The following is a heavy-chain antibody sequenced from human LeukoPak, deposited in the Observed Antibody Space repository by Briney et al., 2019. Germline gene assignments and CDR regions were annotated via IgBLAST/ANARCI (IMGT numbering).Heavy chain of an antibody. J-gene: IGHJ4*02. Sequence: GGSLRLSCAASGFTFSSYAMSWVRQAPGKGLEWVSAISGSGGSTYYADSVKGRFTISRDNSKNTLYLQMSSLRAEDTAVYYCAKGLGKWELLPGIYGYWGQGTLVTVSS. CDR2: ISGSGGST. CDR1: GFTFSSYA. CDR3: AKGLGKWELLPGIYGY. V-gene: IGHV3-23*01. D-gene: IGHD1-26*01.